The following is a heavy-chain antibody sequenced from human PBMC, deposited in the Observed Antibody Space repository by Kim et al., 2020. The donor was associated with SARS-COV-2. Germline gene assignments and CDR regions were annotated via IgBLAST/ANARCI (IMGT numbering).Heavy chain of an antibody. CDR3: ARDLPSAVAHDAFDI. CDR1: GYTFTSYA. J-gene: IGHJ3*02. D-gene: IGHD6-19*01. V-gene: IGHV7-4-1*02. CDR2: INTNTGNP. Sequence: ASVKVSCKASGYTFTSYAMHWVRQAPGQGLEWMGWINTNTGNPTYAQGFTGRFVFSLDTSVSTSYLQVSSLKAEDTAVYYCARDLPSAVAHDAFDIWGQGKMVTVSS.